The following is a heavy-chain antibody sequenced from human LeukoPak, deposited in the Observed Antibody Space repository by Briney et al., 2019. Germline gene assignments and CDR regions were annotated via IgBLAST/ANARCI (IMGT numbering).Heavy chain of an antibody. D-gene: IGHD6-13*01. V-gene: IGHV3-21*01. J-gene: IGHJ6*03. CDR1: GFTFSSYS. Sequence: GGSLRLSCAASGFTFSSYSMNWVRQAPGKGLEWVSSISSSSSYIYYADSVKGRFTISRDNAKNSLYLQMNSLRAEDTAVYYCAGHIAGYYYYYYYMDVWGKGTTVTVSS. CDR2: ISSSSSYI. CDR3: AGHIAGYYYYYYYMDV.